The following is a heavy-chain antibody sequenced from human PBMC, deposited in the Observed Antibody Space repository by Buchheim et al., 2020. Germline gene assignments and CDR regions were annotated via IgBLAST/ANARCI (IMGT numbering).Heavy chain of an antibody. CDR2: IKSKVDGETS. CDR3: ATDPDSSSYYSFDY. Sequence: EVKLVDSGGGLVKPGGSLKISCAASGFTFKNAWMSWVRQAPGKGLKWVGRIKSKVDGETSDYAAPVQGRFSISRDDSKNVLTLQMDSLKTEDTAVYYCATDPDSSSYYSFDYWGQG. V-gene: IGHV3-15*01. CDR1: GFTFKNAW. D-gene: IGHD3-22*01. J-gene: IGHJ4*02.